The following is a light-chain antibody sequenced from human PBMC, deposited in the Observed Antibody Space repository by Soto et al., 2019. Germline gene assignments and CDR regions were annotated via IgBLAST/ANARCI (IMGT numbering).Light chain of an antibody. CDR1: SSNIGSNT. V-gene: IGLV1-44*01. CDR3: GSWDSSLSDYV. J-gene: IGLJ1*01. CDR2: SNN. Sequence: QSVLTQPPSASGTPGQRVTISCSGSSSNIGSNTVNWYQQLPGTAPKLLIYSNNQRPSGVPDRFSGSKSGTSASLAISGLQSEDEADYYCGSWDSSLSDYVFGTWTTV.